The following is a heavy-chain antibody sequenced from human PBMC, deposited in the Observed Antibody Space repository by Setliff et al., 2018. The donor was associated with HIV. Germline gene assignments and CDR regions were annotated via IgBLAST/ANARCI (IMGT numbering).Heavy chain of an antibody. D-gene: IGHD2-2*01. CDR3: VKGGYCTSSGCSNLNWFDP. Sequence: GGSLRLSCAASGFTFTTFGMHWVRQAPGKGLEWVAFVSFDGSNSYYADSVRGRFTISRDNSKNTLSLQMNSLRPDDTALYYCVKGGYCTSSGCSNLNWFDPWGQGILVTVSS. J-gene: IGHJ5*02. V-gene: IGHV3-30*02. CDR1: GFTFTTFG. CDR2: VSFDGSNS.